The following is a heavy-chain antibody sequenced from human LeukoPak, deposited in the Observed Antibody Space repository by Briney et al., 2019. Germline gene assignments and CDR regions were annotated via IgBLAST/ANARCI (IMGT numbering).Heavy chain of an antibody. D-gene: IGHD3-3*01. J-gene: IGHJ6*03. CDR2: IYTSGST. Sequence: SQTLSLTCAVSGGSISSGSYYWSWIRQPAGKGLEWIGRIYTSGSTSYNPSLKSRVTISVDTSKNQFSLKLSSVTTADTAVYYCARGDLFLEWPTTMDVWGKGTTVTVSS. CDR3: ARGDLFLEWPTTMDV. CDR1: GGSISSGSYY. V-gene: IGHV4-61*02.